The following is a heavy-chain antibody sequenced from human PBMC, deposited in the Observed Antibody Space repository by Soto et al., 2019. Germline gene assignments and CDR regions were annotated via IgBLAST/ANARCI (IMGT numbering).Heavy chain of an antibody. CDR1: GGTFSSYA. CDR2: IIPIFGTA. D-gene: IGHD2-2*02. Sequence: SVKVSCKASGGTFSSYAISWVRQAPGQGLEWMGGIIPIFGTANYAQKFQGRVTITADKSTSTAYMELSSLRSEDTAVYYCARGGTPAAIRDYAFDIWGQGTMVTVSS. CDR3: ARGGTPAAIRDYAFDI. V-gene: IGHV1-69*06. J-gene: IGHJ3*02.